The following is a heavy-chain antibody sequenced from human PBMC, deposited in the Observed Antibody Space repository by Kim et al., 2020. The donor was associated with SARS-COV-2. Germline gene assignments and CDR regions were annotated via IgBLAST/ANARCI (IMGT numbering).Heavy chain of an antibody. CDR1: GVTSSSYS. V-gene: IGHV1-69*13. CDR3: ARTSDFGAVTIHEASGLDV. J-gene: IGHJ6*02. D-gene: IGHD3-3*01. CDR2: IIPIFSTT. Sequence: SVKVSCKAVGVTSSSYSISWVRQAPGQGLEWMGEIIPIFSTTNYAHNFQGRVTITADESTNTAYMELRSLRSDDTAVYYCARTSDFGAVTIHEASGLDVWGRGTPVTVPS.